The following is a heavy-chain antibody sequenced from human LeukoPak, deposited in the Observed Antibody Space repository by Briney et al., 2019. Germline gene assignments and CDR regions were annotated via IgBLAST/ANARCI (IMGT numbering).Heavy chain of an antibody. D-gene: IGHD2-15*01. CDR1: GGSFSGYY. J-gene: IGHJ4*02. CDR2: INHSGST. CDR3: ARVLGSGYSDY. Sequence: KPSETLSLTCAVYGGSFSGYYWSWIRQPPGKGLEWIGEINHSGSTNYNPSLKSRVTISVDTSKNQFSLKLSSVTVADTAVYYCARVLGSGYSDYWGQGTLVTVSS. V-gene: IGHV4-34*01.